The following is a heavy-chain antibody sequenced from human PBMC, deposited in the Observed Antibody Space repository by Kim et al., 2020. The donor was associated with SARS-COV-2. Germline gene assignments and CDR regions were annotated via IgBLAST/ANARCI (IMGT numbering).Heavy chain of an antibody. Sequence: YNHSPKSRLTISADTSNTQFSLKLRSVTAADTAVYYCARDQRRDGYYFDYWGQGTLVTVSS. V-gene: IGHV4-59*01. CDR3: ARDQRRDGYYFDY. D-gene: IGHD5-12*01. J-gene: IGHJ4*02.